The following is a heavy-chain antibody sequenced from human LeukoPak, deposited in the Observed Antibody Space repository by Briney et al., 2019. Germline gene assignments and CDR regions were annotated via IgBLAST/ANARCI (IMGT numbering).Heavy chain of an antibody. V-gene: IGHV1-69*13. CDR1: GGTLSSYA. CDR3: ARSSGVAPRYYYYYMDV. CDR2: IIPIFGTA. Sequence: GSSLKASCKASGGTLSSYAISCVRQARGHGLEWMGGIIPIFGTANYAQKFQGRVTITADESTSTAYMELSSLRSEDTAVYYCARSSGVAPRYYYYYMDVWGKGTTVTISS. D-gene: IGHD5-12*01. J-gene: IGHJ6*03.